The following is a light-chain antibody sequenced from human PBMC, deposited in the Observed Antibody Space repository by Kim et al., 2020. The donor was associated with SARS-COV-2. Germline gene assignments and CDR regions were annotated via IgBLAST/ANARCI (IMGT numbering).Light chain of an antibody. Sequence: SSELTQDPAVSVALGQTVTITCQGDSLRSYYASWYQQKPGQAPVLVIYGKNNRPSGIPDRFSGSRSGNTASLTITGAQAEDEADYYCNSRDSSGDHVVFG. CDR3: NSRDSSGDHVV. CDR2: GKN. CDR1: SLRSYY. J-gene: IGLJ2*01. V-gene: IGLV3-19*01.